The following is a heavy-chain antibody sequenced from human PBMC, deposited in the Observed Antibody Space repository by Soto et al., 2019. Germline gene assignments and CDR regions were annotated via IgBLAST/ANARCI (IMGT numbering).Heavy chain of an antibody. Sequence: QVQLVQSGAEVKKPGASVKVSCKASGYTFTGYYMHWVRQAPGQGLEWMGWINPNSGGTYYAQKFQGGVSMIRDTYMSTAYVELSRLRSDDTAVYYCVREGRGGFLAYEGSDGFDLWGQGTMVTVSS. V-gene: IGHV1-2*02. D-gene: IGHD2-21*01. CDR2: INPNSGGT. J-gene: IGHJ3*01. CDR1: GYTFTGYY. CDR3: VREGRGGFLAYEGSDGFDL.